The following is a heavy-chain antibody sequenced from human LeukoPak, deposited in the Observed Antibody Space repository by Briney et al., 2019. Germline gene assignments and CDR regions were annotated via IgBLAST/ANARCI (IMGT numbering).Heavy chain of an antibody. D-gene: IGHD3-3*01. V-gene: IGHV4-39*01. Sequence: SETLSLTCTVSGGFISSSNYYWGWIRQPPGRGLEWIGTIYYGGSTYYNPSLKSRVTISVDTSKNQFSLNLSSVTAADTAVYYCARHKIYYDFWSGHQVGYFDYWGQGTLVTVSS. CDR1: GGFISSSNYY. J-gene: IGHJ4*02. CDR2: IYYGGST. CDR3: ARHKIYYDFWSGHQVGYFDY.